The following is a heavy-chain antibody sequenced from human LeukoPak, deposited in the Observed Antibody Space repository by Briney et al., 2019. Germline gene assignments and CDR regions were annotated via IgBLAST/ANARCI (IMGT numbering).Heavy chain of an antibody. J-gene: IGHJ3*02. CDR1: GGSFSGYY. V-gene: IGHV4-34*01. CDR3: ARGSWGYSSSWYLPPDAFDI. Sequence: SETLSLTCAVYGGSFSGYYWSWIRQPPGKGLEWIGEINHSGSTNYNPSLKSRVTISVDTSKNQFSLKLSSVTAADTAVYYCARGSWGYSSSWYLPPDAFDIWGQGTMVTVSS. D-gene: IGHD6-13*01. CDR2: INHSGST.